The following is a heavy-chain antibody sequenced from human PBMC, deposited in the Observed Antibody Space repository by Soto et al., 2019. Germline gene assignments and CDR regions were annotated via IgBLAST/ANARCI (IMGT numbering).Heavy chain of an antibody. V-gene: IGHV3-21*01. J-gene: IGHJ4*02. Sequence: EVQLVESGGGLVKPGGSLRLSCAASGFTFSSYSMNWVRQAPGKGLEWVSSISSSSRYIYYADSVKGRFTISRDNAKNSLYLQMNSLRAEDTAVYYCARLGDHYYDSSGYYYPDFDYWGQGTLVTVSS. CDR3: ARLGDHYYDSSGYYYPDFDY. D-gene: IGHD3-22*01. CDR2: ISSSSRYI. CDR1: GFTFSSYS.